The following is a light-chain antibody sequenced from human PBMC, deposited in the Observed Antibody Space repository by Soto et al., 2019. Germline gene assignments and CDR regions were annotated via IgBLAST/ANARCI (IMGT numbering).Light chain of an antibody. Sequence: DIQMTQSHSTLSASVGDRVTITCRASQSISSWLAWYQQKPGKAPKLLIYDGSSLESGVPSRFSGSGSGTEFTLTISSLQPDDFATYYCQQYNSYSRTFGQGTKVEIK. V-gene: IGKV1-5*01. CDR1: QSISSW. CDR3: QQYNSYSRT. CDR2: DGS. J-gene: IGKJ1*01.